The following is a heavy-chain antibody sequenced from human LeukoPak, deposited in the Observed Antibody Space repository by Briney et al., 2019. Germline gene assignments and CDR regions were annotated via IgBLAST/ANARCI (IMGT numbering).Heavy chain of an antibody. V-gene: IGHV4-39*07. D-gene: IGHD6-19*01. CDR2: IYYSGST. J-gene: IGHJ4*02. CDR1: GGSISRSSYY. Sequence: SETLSLTCTVSGGSISRSSYYWGWIRQPPGKGLEWIGSIYYSGSTCYNPSLKSRVTISVDTSKNQCSLKLSSVTAADTAVYYCARYSQWLVGGFDNWGEGTLVTVSS. CDR3: ARYSQWLVGGFDN.